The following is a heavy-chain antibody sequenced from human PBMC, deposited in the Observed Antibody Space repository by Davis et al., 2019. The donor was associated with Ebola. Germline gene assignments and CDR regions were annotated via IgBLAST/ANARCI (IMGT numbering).Heavy chain of an antibody. J-gene: IGHJ4*02. Sequence: AASVKVSCKASGGTFSSYAISWVRQAPGQGLEWMGGIIPIFGTANYAQKLQGRVTMTTDTSTSTAYMELRSLRSDDTAVYYCARDWGGTIGSSREYYFDYWGQGTLVTVSS. CDR1: GGTFSSYA. CDR3: ARDWGGTIGSSREYYFDY. V-gene: IGHV1-69*05. CDR2: IIPIFGTA. D-gene: IGHD6-6*01.